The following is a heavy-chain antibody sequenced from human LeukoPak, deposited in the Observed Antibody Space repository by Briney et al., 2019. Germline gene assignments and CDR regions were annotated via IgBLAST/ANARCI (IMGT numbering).Heavy chain of an antibody. J-gene: IGHJ3*02. Sequence: GESLKISCKGSGYSFTSYWIGWVRQMPGKGLEWMGIIYPGDSDTRYSPSSQGQVTISADKSISTAYLQWSSLKASDTAMYHCARWDSSSWYSVAHDAFGIWGQGTMVTVSS. D-gene: IGHD6-13*01. CDR3: ARWDSSSWYSVAHDAFGI. CDR1: GYSFTSYW. CDR2: IYPGDSDT. V-gene: IGHV5-51*01.